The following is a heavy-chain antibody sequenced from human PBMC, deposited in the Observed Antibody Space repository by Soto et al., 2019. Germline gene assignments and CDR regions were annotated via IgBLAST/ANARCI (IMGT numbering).Heavy chain of an antibody. CDR2: IYYNGKT. CDR3: ARLIHCLTTSCYFDD. D-gene: IGHD2-2*01. J-gene: IGHJ4*02. V-gene: IGHV4-39*01. Sequence: SETLSLTCTVSGGSISSSSYYWGWIRQPPGKGLEWIGSIYYNGKTYYNPSLKSRVTISVDTSKNQFSLKLTSVTAADTTVYYCARLIHCLTTSCYFDDWGQGTPVTVSS. CDR1: GGSISSSSYY.